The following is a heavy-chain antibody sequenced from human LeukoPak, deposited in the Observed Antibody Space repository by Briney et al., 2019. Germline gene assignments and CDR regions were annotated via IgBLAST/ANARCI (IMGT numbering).Heavy chain of an antibody. CDR2: IYYSGST. V-gene: IGHV4-59*01. CDR1: GGSISSYY. J-gene: IGHJ4*02. D-gene: IGHD3-22*01. Sequence: SETLSLTCTVSGGSISSYYWSWIRQSPGKGLEWIGDIYYSGSTNYNSSLKSRVTISGDTSNNQLSLKLSSVTAADTAVYYCARGRSSYYQDSSGYYYFDHWGQGTLVTVSS. CDR3: ARGRSSYYQDSSGYYYFDH.